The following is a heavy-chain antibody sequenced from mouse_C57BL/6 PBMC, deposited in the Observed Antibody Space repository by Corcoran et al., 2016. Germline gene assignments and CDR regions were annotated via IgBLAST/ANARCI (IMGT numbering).Heavy chain of an antibody. Sequence: EVQLQQSGPELVNPGASVKISCKASGYTFTDYYMNWVKQSHGKSLEWIGDINPNNGGTSYKQKFKGKATFTVDKSSSTAYMELRSLTSEDSAVYYCAKNYGSEYVDVWGTGTTVTVSS. J-gene: IGHJ1*03. V-gene: IGHV1-26*01. CDR2: INPNNGGT. CDR1: GYTFTDYY. D-gene: IGHD1-1*01. CDR3: AKNYGSEYVDV.